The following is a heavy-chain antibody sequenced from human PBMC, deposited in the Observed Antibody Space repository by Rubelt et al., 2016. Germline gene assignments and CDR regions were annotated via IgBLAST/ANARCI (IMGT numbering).Heavy chain of an antibody. Sequence: QLQLQESGPGLVKPSETLSLICTVSGGSISSSNYYWGWIRQPPGKGLEWIGSFSYSGSTYSNPSLKSRVTISVDMSKNQFSLKLGSVTAADTAVYYCARGRGLLDGDYVDYWGQGTLVTVSS. J-gene: IGHJ4*02. CDR2: FSYSGST. CDR1: GGSISSSNYY. D-gene: IGHD3/OR15-3a*01. CDR3: ARGRGLLDGDYVDY. V-gene: IGHV4-39*07.